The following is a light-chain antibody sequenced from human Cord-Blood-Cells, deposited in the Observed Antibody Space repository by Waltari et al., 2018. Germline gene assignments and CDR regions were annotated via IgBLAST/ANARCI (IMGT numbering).Light chain of an antibody. Sequence: QSPLTQPASGSGSPGQSITISCTGTSRYVGGYNYVPWYQQHPGKAPKLMIYDVSNRPSGVSNRFSGSKSGNTASLTISGLQAEDEADYYCSSYTSSSTLVFGGGTKLTVL. J-gene: IGLJ2*01. CDR2: DVS. V-gene: IGLV2-14*01. CDR3: SSYTSSSTLV. CDR1: SRYVGGYNY.